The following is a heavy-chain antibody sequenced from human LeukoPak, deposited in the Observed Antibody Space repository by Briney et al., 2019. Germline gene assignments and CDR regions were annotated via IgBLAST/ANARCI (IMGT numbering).Heavy chain of an antibody. D-gene: IGHD2-15*01. CDR3: ARAPAATNWFDP. J-gene: IGHJ5*02. V-gene: IGHV4-30-4*08. Sequence: SETLSLTCTVSGGSISSGDYYWSWIRQRPGKGLEWIGYIYYSGSTYYNPSLKSRVTISVDTSKNQFSLKLSSGTAADTAVYYCARAPAATNWFDPWGQGTLVTVSS. CDR1: GGSISSGDYY. CDR2: IYYSGST.